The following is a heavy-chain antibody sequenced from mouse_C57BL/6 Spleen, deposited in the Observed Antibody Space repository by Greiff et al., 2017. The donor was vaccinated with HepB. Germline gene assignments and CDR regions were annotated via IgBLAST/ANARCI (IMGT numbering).Heavy chain of an antibody. CDR1: GFSLTSYG. CDR2: IWSDGST. V-gene: IGHV2-6-1*01. D-gene: IGHD3-2*02. J-gene: IGHJ4*01. CDR3: SRQRDSSGYYAMDY. Sequence: VKVKESGPGLVAPSQSLSITCTVSGFSLTSYGVHWVRQPPGKGLEWLVVIWSDGSTTYNSALKSRLSISKDNSKSQVFLKMNSLQTDDTAMYYCSRQRDSSGYYAMDYWGQGTSVTVSS.